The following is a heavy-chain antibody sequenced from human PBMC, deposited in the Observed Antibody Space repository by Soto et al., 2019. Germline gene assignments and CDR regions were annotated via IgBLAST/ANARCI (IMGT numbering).Heavy chain of an antibody. CDR1: GFTFSTYV. CDR3: AKTAEARIRVGIDG. J-gene: IGHJ4*01. Sequence: EVQLLESGAGLVQPGGSLRLSCTASGFTFSTYVMNWVRQAPGKGLEWVATITVTGANTYYADSFKGRFTISRDNSKNTLHIKMTGLIAEDSDLYYCAKTAEARIRVGIDGWGQGTLVTVSS. D-gene: IGHD3-16*01. CDR2: ITVTGANT. V-gene: IGHV3-23*01.